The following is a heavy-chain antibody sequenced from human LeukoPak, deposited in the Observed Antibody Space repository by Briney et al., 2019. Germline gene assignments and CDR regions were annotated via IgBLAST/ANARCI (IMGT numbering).Heavy chain of an antibody. CDR3: ARVREDCSSTSCSQDYFDY. J-gene: IGHJ4*02. CDR1: GYTFTGYY. V-gene: IGHV1-2*02. Sequence: GASVKVSCKASGYTFTGYYIHWVRQAPGQGLEWMGWIHPNSGGTDYAQKFQGRVTMTRDTSINTAYMELRTLRSDDTAVYYCARVREDCSSTSCSQDYFDYWGQGTLVTVSS. CDR2: IHPNSGGT. D-gene: IGHD2-2*01.